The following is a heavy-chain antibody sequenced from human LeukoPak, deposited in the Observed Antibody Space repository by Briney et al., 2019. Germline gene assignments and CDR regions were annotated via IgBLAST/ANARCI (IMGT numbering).Heavy chain of an antibody. CDR1: GGTFSSYA. J-gene: IGHJ4*02. Sequence: GASVNVSCKASGGTFSSYAISWVRQAPGQGLEWMGGIIPIFGTANYAQKFQGRVTITADESTSTAYMELSSLRSEDTAVYYCARDRYYYDSSGLLDYWGQGTLVTVSS. CDR3: ARDRYYYDSSGLLDY. CDR2: IIPIFGTA. D-gene: IGHD3-22*01. V-gene: IGHV1-69*13.